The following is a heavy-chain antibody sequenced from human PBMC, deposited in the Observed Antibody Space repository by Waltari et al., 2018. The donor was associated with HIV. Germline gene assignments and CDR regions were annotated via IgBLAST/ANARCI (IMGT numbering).Heavy chain of an antibody. Sequence: QLQLQESAPGLVKPSATLSPTCAVSDGSLHKNYYSWVWIRQAPGKELEWIGSIYHSGNTYSNPSLKSRVTISVDTSKNQFSLKFNSVTAADTAIYYCARISTWFGLEGGDVWGQGTTVTVSS. D-gene: IGHD3-3*01. V-gene: IGHV4-39*01. CDR1: DGSLHKNYYS. CDR2: IYHSGNT. CDR3: ARISTWFGLEGGDV. J-gene: IGHJ6*02.